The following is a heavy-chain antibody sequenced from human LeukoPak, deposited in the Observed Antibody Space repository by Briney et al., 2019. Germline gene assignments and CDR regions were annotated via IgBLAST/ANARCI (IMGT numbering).Heavy chain of an antibody. CDR2: IYPGDSDT. CDR1: GYSFTSYW. Sequence: GESLKISCKGSGYSFTSYWIGWVRQMPGKGLEWMGIIYPGDSDTRYSPSSQGQVTISADKSISTAYLQWSSLKASDTAMYYCARRKRRYDFWSGYYAFDYWGQGTLVTVSS. V-gene: IGHV5-51*01. CDR3: ARRKRRYDFWSGYYAFDY. J-gene: IGHJ4*02. D-gene: IGHD3-3*01.